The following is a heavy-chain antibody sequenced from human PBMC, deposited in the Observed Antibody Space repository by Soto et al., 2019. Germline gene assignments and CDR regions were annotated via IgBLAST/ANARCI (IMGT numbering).Heavy chain of an antibody. Sequence: GESLKISCKGSGYSFTSYWIAWVRQMPGKGLEWMGIIYPSDSDTRYSPSFEGQVTISADKSINTAYLQWSSLKASDTAMYFCARQQTYSSGWPYYFDYWGQGTLVTVSS. CDR1: GYSFTSYW. J-gene: IGHJ4*02. D-gene: IGHD6-19*01. CDR3: ARQQTYSSGWPYYFDY. V-gene: IGHV5-51*01. CDR2: IYPSDSDT.